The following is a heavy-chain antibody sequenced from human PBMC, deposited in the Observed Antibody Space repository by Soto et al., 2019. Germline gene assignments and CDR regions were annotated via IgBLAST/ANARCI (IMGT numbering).Heavy chain of an antibody. D-gene: IGHD4-4*01. Sequence: EVQLVESGGGLVQPGGSLRLSCAASGFAFSSYWMHWVRQAPGKGLVWVSRINGDGSSTKSADSVKGRLTISRDNARNTLYLQMNSIRAEDAAVYYCARPGVNTVTNVWFDSWGQGTLVTVCS. CDR2: INGDGSST. CDR1: GFAFSSYW. V-gene: IGHV3-74*03. J-gene: IGHJ5*01. CDR3: ARPGVNTVTNVWFDS.